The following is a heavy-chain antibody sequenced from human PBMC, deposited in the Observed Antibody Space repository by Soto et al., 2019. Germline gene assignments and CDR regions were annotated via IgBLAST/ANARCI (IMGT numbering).Heavy chain of an antibody. V-gene: IGHV5-51*01. J-gene: IGHJ6*02. CDR3: ARLLGYCSRTSCLRYGMDV. D-gene: IGHD2-2*01. CDR2: IYPGDSDT. CDR1: GCSCTSFC. Sequence: PVLPLRVSWRGAGCSCTSFCGGWMRQMPGKGLEWMGIIYPGDSDTRYSPSFQGQVTISADKSISTAYLQWSSLKASDTAMYYCARLLGYCSRTSCLRYGMDVWGQGTTVSVSS.